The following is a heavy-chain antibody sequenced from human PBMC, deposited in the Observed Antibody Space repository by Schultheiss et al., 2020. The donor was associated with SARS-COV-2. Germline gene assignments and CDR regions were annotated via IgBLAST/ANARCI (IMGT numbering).Heavy chain of an antibody. CDR2: ISSSSSTI. J-gene: IGHJ6*02. Sequence: GESLKISCAASGFTFSSYSMNWVRQAPGKGLEWVSYISSSSSTIYYADSVKGRFTISRDNAKNSLYLQMNSLRAEDTAVYYCARDNGGATQPYYYYGMDVWGQGTTVTVSS. V-gene: IGHV3-48*04. D-gene: IGHD1-26*01. CDR3: ARDNGGATQPYYYYGMDV. CDR1: GFTFSSYS.